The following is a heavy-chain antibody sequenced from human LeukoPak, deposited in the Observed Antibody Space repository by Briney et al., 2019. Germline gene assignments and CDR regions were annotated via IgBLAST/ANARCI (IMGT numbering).Heavy chain of an antibody. CDR2: ITPSGGST. V-gene: IGHV3-23*01. D-gene: IGHD6-19*01. J-gene: IGHJ4*02. CDR3: ARFIGIAVAGLDY. Sequence: PGGSLRLSCEASGFTFTTYPMSWVRQAPGKGLVWVSAITPSGGSTYYADSVKGRFTISRDNYKNTLYLQMNSLRAEDTAVYYCARFIGIAVAGLDYWGQGTLVTVSS. CDR1: GFTFTTYP.